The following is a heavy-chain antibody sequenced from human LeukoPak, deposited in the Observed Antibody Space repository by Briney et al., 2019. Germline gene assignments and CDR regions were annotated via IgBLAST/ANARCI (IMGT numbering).Heavy chain of an antibody. CDR2: IYYSGST. J-gene: IGHJ4*02. CDR3: ARAYCSSTSCLDY. CDR1: GGSISSSSYY. V-gene: IGHV4-39*01. Sequence: SETLSLTCTVSGGSISSSSYYWGWIRQPPGKGLEWIGSIYYSGSTYYNPSLKSRVTISVDTSKNQFSLKLSSVTAADTAVYYCARAYCSSTSCLDYWGQGTLVTVSS. D-gene: IGHD2-2*01.